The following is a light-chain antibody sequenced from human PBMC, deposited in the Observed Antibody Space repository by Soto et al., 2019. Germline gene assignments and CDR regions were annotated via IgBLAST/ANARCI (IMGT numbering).Light chain of an antibody. Sequence: QSVLTQPASVSGSPGQSITISCTGTSSDFGGYNYVSWYQQYPGKAPKVMIYDVSNRPSGVSNRFSGSKSGNTASLTISGLQAEDEADYYCSSYTSSSTLEVFGTGTKVTVL. CDR3: SSYTSSSTLEV. CDR2: DVS. V-gene: IGLV2-14*01. CDR1: SSDFGGYNY. J-gene: IGLJ1*01.